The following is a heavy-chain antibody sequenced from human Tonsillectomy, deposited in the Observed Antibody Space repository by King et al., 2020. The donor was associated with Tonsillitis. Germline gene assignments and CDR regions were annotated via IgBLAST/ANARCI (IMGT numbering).Heavy chain of an antibody. D-gene: IGHD4-17*01. CDR1: GFTFSSYS. CDR3: ARRDGALDYYYYGLDV. CDR2: ISYDGSNK. V-gene: IGHV3-30-3*01. Sequence: VQLVESGGGVVQPGRSLRLSCAASGFTFSSYSMHWVRQAPGKGLEWVAVISYDGSNKYYADSVKGRFTISRDNSKNTGFLQMNSLRAEDTAVYYWARRDGALDYYYYGLDVWGQGTTVTVSS. J-gene: IGHJ6*02.